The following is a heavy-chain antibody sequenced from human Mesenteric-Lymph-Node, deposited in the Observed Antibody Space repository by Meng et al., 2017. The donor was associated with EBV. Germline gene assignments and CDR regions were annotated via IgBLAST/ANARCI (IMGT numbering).Heavy chain of an antibody. CDR2: IYHFGSP. Sequence: QLQLQGSGSGLVKPSQTLSLTVAVAGGAVSSGGYSWSWIRQPPGKGLEWIGYIYHFGSPNYNPSLKSRVTISLDRSKNQFSLNLTSMTAADTAVYYCARRGIADGFDFWGQGTLVTVSS. J-gene: IGHJ4*02. V-gene: IGHV4-30-2*01. CDR3: ARRGIADGFDF. CDR1: GGAVSSGGYS.